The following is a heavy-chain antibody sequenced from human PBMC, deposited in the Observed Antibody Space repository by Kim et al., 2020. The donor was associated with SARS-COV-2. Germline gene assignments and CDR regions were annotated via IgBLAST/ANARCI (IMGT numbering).Heavy chain of an antibody. CDR1: DGSLSGYY. CDR2: IYYRGSV. CDR3: ARGHSPLEPRAESYNYYY. Sequence: SETLSLTCTVYDGSLSGYYWSWVRQPPGRGLEWIGEIYYRGSVTQNPSLRSRVSISVATSKNQFSLRLNSVTAADTGVYYCARGHSPLEPRAESYNYYY. J-gene: IGHJ6*01. V-gene: IGHV4-34*01. D-gene: IGHD3-10*01.